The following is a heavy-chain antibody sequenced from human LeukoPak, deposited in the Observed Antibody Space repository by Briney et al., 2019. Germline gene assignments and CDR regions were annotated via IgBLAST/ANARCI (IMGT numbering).Heavy chain of an antibody. J-gene: IGHJ6*03. V-gene: IGHV1-69*05. CDR2: IIPLFGTA. D-gene: IGHD2-15*01. CDR1: GGTFSSYA. Sequence: ASVKVSCKASGGTFSSYAISWVRQAPGQGLEWMGRIIPLFGTANYAQKFQGRVAITTDESTSTAYMELSSLRSEDTAVYYCAREAVVVVAASLMDYYYMDVWGKGTTVTVSS. CDR3: AREAVVVVAASLMDYYYMDV.